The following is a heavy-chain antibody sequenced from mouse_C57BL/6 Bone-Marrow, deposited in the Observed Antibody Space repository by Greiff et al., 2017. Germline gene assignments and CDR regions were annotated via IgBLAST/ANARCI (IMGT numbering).Heavy chain of an antibody. Sequence: VQVVESGAELARPGASVKLSCKASGYTFTSYGISWVKQRTGQGLEWIGEIYPRSGNTYYNEKFKGKATLTADKSSSTAYMELRSLTSEDSAVYFCARLGEYVGYDAWFAYWGQGALVTVSA. CDR3: ARLGEYVGYDAWFAY. J-gene: IGHJ3*01. CDR2: IYPRSGNT. V-gene: IGHV1-81*01. D-gene: IGHD2-2*01. CDR1: GYTFTSYG.